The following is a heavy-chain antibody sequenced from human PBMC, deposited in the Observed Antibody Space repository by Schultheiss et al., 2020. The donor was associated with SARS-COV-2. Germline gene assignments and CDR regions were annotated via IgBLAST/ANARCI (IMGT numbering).Heavy chain of an antibody. D-gene: IGHD4-11*01. Sequence: ASVKVSCKASGGTFSSYAISWVRQAPGQGLEWMGWMNPNSGNTGYAQKFQGRVTMTRNTSISTAYMELSSLRSEDTAVYYCARGYSNYGRYGMDVWGQGTTVTVSS. J-gene: IGHJ6*02. CDR1: GGTFSSYA. CDR3: ARGYSNYGRYGMDV. CDR2: MNPNSGNT. V-gene: IGHV1-8*02.